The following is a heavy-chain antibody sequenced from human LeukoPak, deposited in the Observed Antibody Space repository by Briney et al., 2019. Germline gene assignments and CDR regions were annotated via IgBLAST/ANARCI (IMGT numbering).Heavy chain of an antibody. CDR3: ARSSGWYHRGPDYYYYYMDV. CDR2: IKEDGSEK. CDR1: GFTFSTYW. D-gene: IGHD6-19*01. J-gene: IGHJ6*03. V-gene: IGHV3-7*01. Sequence: GGSLRLSCAASGFTFSTYWMSWVRQAPGKGLEWVANIKEDGSEKYYVDSVKGRFTISRDNAKNALYLQMNSLRAEDTAVYYCARSSGWYHRGPDYYYYYMDVWGKGTTVTVS.